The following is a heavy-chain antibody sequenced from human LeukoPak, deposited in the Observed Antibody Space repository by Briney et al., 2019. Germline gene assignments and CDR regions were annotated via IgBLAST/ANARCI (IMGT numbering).Heavy chain of an antibody. J-gene: IGHJ4*02. CDR2: ISTYNGHT. CDR1: GYTFTSYA. Sequence: GVSVKVSCKASGYTFTSYAISWVRQAPGQGLEWMGWISTYNGHTNCAQKLQGRVTMTTDTSTSTAYMELRSLRSDDTAVYYCAREDNLMDFWSGYSDYWGQGTLVTVSS. V-gene: IGHV1-18*01. D-gene: IGHD3-3*01. CDR3: AREDNLMDFWSGYSDY.